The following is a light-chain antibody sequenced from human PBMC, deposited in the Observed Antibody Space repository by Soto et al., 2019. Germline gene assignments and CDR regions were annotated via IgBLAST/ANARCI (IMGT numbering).Light chain of an antibody. V-gene: IGKV3-15*01. J-gene: IGKJ2*01. Sequence: EIVMTQSPATLSVSPGERATLSCRASQSVSSNLAWYQQKPAQAPRLLIYGASTRATGIPARFSGSGSGTAFTRTIISLQSADFAVSYCQEYNNWPPWAFGQRTTLEIK. CDR2: GAS. CDR1: QSVSSN. CDR3: QEYNNWPPWA.